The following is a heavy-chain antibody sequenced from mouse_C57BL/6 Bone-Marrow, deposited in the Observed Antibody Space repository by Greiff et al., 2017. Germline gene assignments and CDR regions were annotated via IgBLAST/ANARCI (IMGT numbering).Heavy chain of an antibody. J-gene: IGHJ4*01. CDR3: ARDAMDY. V-gene: IGHV3-6*01. Sequence: EVKLQESGPGLVKPSQSLSLTCSVTGYSITSGYSWNWIRQFQGNKLEWVGYISYDGSNNYIPSLKTRISIARDTSKNQLFLKLKSVTTEDIATYYGARDAMDYWGQGTSVTVSS. CDR2: ISYDGSN. CDR1: GYSITSGYS.